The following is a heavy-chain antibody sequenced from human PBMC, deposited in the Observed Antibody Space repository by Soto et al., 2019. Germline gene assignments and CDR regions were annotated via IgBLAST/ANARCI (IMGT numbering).Heavy chain of an antibody. CDR3: ARDQYGGYYYYYGMDV. CDR1: GGTFSSYA. V-gene: IGHV1-69*13. D-gene: IGHD4-17*01. CDR2: IIPIFGTA. J-gene: IGHJ6*02. Sequence: GASVKVSCKASGGTFSSYAISWVLQAPGQGLEWMGGIIPIFGTANYAQKFQGRVTITADESTSTAYMELSSLRSEDTAVYYCARDQYGGYYYYYGMDVWGQGTTVTVSS.